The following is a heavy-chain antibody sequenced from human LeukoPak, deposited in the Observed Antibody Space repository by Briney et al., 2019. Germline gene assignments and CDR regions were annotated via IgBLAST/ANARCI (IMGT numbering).Heavy chain of an antibody. Sequence: GSLRLSCAASGFTFSSYEMNWVRQAPGKGLEWIGSIYYSGSTYYNPSPKSRVTISVDTSKNQFSLQLSSVTAADTAMYYCAKDLLYSSSCDWGQGTLVTVSS. CDR3: AKDLLYSSSCD. CDR2: IYYSGST. V-gene: IGHV4-39*07. J-gene: IGHJ4*02. CDR1: GFTFSSYE. D-gene: IGHD6-13*01.